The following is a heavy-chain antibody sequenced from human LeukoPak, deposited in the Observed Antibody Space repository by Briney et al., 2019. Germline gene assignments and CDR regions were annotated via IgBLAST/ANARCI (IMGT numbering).Heavy chain of an antibody. Sequence: PGGSLRVSCAASGFTFSSYGMHWVRQAPGKGLEWVAVISYDGCNKYYADSVKGRFTISRDSSKNTLYLQMNSLRAGDTAVYYCARRQSLNAFDIWGQGTMVTVSS. CDR3: ARRQSLNAFDI. CDR2: ISYDGCNK. CDR1: GFTFSSYG. V-gene: IGHV3-30*03. J-gene: IGHJ3*02.